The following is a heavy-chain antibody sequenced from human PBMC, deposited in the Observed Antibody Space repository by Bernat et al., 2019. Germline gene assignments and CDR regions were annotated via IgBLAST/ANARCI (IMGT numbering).Heavy chain of an antibody. CDR3: AKVVGTLNS. J-gene: IGHJ5*02. CDR2: ISESGRNT. D-gene: IGHD2-21*02. V-gene: IGHV3-23*01. Sequence: EVQLSESGGGLVQPGGSLRLSCAASGFTFGSYVLSWVRQAPGKGLKWVSTISESGRNTYYADSIKGRFTISRDNSKNTLYLQMNNLRAEDTAVYYCAKVVGTLNSWGQGTLVTVSS. CDR1: GFTFGSYV.